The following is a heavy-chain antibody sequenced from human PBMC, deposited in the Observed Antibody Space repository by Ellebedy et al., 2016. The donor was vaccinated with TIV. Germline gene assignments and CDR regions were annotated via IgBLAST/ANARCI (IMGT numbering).Heavy chain of an antibody. V-gene: IGHV4-34*01. J-gene: IGHJ4*02. CDR2: INHSGST. CDR1: GGSLSGYY. Sequence: SETLSLXXAVYGGSLSGYYWSWVRQPPGKGLEWIGEINHSGSTNHNPSLKSRVTISVDTSKNQFSLKLRSVTAADTAVYFYARRPYCSTTTCYGLDYWGQGTLVTVSS. D-gene: IGHD2-2*01. CDR3: ARRPYCSTTTCYGLDY.